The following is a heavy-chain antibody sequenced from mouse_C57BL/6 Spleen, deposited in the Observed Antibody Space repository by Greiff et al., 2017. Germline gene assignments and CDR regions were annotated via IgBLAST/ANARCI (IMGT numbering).Heavy chain of an antibody. J-gene: IGHJ1*03. CDR3: ARNGYGSSFWYFDV. CDR1: GYSITSGYY. V-gene: IGHV3-6*01. Sequence: VQLQQSGPGLVKPSQSLSLTCSVTGYSITSGYYWNWIRQFPGNKLEWMGYISYDGSNNYNPSLKNRISITRDTSKNQFFLKLNSVTTEDTATYYCARNGYGSSFWYFDVWGTGTTVTVSS. D-gene: IGHD1-1*01. CDR2: ISYDGSN.